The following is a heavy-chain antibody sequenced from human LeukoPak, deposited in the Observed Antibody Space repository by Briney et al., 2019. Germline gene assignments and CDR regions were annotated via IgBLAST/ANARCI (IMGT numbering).Heavy chain of an antibody. J-gene: IGHJ3*02. CDR1: GFTFSNYN. V-gene: IGHV3-53*01. Sequence: GGSLRLSCAASGFTFSNYNMNWVRQAPGKGLEWVSIIYSGGSTFYADSVKGRFTISRGNSKNTLYLQMNSLRAEDTAVYYCARGGSYLSAFDIWGQGTMVTVSS. D-gene: IGHD1-26*01. CDR3: ARGGSYLSAFDI. CDR2: IYSGGST.